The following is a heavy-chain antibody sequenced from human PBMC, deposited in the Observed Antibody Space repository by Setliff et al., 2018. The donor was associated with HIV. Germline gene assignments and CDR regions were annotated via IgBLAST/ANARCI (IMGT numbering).Heavy chain of an antibody. J-gene: IGHJ4*02. CDR2: ISSSSRTI. CDR1: VFTFSIHN. Sequence: GGSLRLSCAASVFTFSIHNMNWVRQAPGKGLEWLSYISSSSRTIYYADSVKGRFTISRDNSKNTLSLQMDILRAEDAAVYYCAREVWSEDDNWGQGTLVTVSS. V-gene: IGHV3-48*01. D-gene: IGHD3-10*01. CDR3: AREVWSEDDN.